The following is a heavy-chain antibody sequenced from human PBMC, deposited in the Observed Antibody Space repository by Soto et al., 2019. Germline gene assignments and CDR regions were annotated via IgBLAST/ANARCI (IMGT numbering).Heavy chain of an antibody. J-gene: IGHJ4*02. CDR1: GGTFSSYA. D-gene: IGHD3-16*02. CDR3: ARAGLISGGVIGSLLDY. V-gene: IGHV1-69*12. CDR2: IIPIFGTA. Sequence: QVQLVQSGAEVKKPGSSVKVSCKASGGTFSSYAISWVRQAPGQGLEWMGGIIPIFGTANYAQKFQGRVTINADESTSTAYMELCSLRSEDTAVYYCARAGLISGGVIGSLLDYWGQGTLVTVSS.